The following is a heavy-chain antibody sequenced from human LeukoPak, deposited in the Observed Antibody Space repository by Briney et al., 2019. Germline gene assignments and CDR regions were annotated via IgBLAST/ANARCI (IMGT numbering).Heavy chain of an antibody. V-gene: IGHV4-30-2*01. CDR2: IYHSGST. J-gene: IGHJ4*02. Sequence: PSETLSLTCAVSGGSISSGGYSWSWIRQPPGKGLEWIGYIYHSGSTYYNPSLKSRVTISVDRSKNQFSLKLSSVTAADTAVYYCARDQSGSYFDYWGQGTLVTVSS. CDR1: GGSISSGGYS. D-gene: IGHD5-12*01. CDR3: ARDQSGSYFDY.